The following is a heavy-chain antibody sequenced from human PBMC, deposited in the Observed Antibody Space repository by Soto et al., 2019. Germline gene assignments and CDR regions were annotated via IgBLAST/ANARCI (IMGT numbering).Heavy chain of an antibody. V-gene: IGHV3-21*01. Sequence: PGGSLRLSCAASGFTFSSYSMNWVRQAPGKGLEWVSSISSSSSYIYYADSVKGRFTISRDNAKNSLYLQMNSLRAEDTAVYYCARDGALRYFDWPPPGGQGTLVTVSS. CDR1: GFTFSSYS. D-gene: IGHD3-9*01. J-gene: IGHJ4*02. CDR2: ISSSSSYI. CDR3: ARDGALRYFDWPPP.